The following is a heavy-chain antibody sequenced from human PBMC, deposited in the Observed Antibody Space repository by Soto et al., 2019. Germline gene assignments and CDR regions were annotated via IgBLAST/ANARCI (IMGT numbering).Heavy chain of an antibody. CDR3: AIESRGYYDSSGYYFWFDP. J-gene: IGHJ5*02. CDR1: GYTFTSYD. V-gene: IGHV1-8*01. CDR2: MNPTSGNT. D-gene: IGHD3-22*01. Sequence: QVQLVQSGAEVKKPGASVKVSCKASGYTFTSYDINWVRQATGQGLEWMGWMNPTSGNTGYAQKFQGRVTMHRNTSISTAYMELSSLRSEDTAVYYCAIESRGYYDSSGYYFWFDPWGQGTLVTVSS.